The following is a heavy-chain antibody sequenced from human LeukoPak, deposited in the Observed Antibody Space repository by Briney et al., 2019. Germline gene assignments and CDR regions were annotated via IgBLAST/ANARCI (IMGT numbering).Heavy chain of an antibody. CDR3: ARFSSTGLEY. Sequence: KPSETLSLTCTVSGGSLRSYYWSWIRQPPGKGLEYIGHLYYTGSTSYNPSLKSRVTISVDTSKNQFSPNLSSVTAADTAVYYCARFSSTGLEYWGQGTLVTVSS. D-gene: IGHD1-1*01. V-gene: IGHV4-59*01. CDR2: LYYTGST. CDR1: GGSLRSYY. J-gene: IGHJ4*02.